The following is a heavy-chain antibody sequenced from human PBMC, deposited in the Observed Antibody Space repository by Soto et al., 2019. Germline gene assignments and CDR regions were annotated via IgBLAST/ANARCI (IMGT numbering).Heavy chain of an antibody. Sequence: PGGSLRLSCAASGFTFSSYGMHWVRQAPGKGLEWVAVISYDGSNKYYAGSVKGRFTISRDNSKNTLYLQMNSLRAEDTAVYYCAKGPESSGWYYIAFDIWGQGTMVTVSS. CDR3: AKGPESSGWYYIAFDI. CDR2: ISYDGSNK. V-gene: IGHV3-30*18. D-gene: IGHD6-19*01. CDR1: GFTFSSYG. J-gene: IGHJ3*02.